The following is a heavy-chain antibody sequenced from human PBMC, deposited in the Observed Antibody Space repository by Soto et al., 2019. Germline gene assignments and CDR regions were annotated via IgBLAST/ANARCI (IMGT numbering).Heavy chain of an antibody. V-gene: IGHV3-74*01. D-gene: IGHD6-19*01. J-gene: IGHJ4*02. CDR3: ARVGRGWGNDY. CDR1: GFTFSSYW. CDR2: INSDGSST. Sequence: GGSLRLSCAASGFTFSSYWMHWVRQAPGKGLVWVSRINSDGSSTSYADSVKGRFTISRDNAKNTLYLQMNSLRAEDTAVYYCARVGRGWGNDYWGQGTLVTVSS.